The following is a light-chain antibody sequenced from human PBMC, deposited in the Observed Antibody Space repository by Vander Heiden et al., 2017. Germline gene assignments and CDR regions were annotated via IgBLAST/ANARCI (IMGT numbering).Light chain of an antibody. V-gene: IGKV3-15*01. CDR1: QSVSSN. CDR2: GAS. Sequence: EIVMTQSPATLSVSPGERATLFCRASQSVSSNLAWYQQKPGQAPRLLIYGASTRATGIPARFSGSGYGTEFTLTISSRQSEDFAVYYCQQYNNWPSLTFGGGTKVEIK. CDR3: QQYNNWPSLT. J-gene: IGKJ4*01.